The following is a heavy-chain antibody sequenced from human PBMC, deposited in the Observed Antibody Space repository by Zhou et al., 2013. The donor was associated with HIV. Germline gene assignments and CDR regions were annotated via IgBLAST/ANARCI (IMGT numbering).Heavy chain of an antibody. V-gene: IGHV1-69*05. CDR1: GGTFSSYA. CDR2: IIPIFGTA. D-gene: IGHD6-6*01. J-gene: IGHJ6*03. Sequence: QVQLVQSGAEVKKPGSSVKVSCKASGGTFSSYAISWVRQAPGQGLEWMGGIIPIFGTANYAQKFQGRVTITTDESTSTAYMELSSLRSEDTAVYYCATHIAARPPGPYYYYYMDVWGKGTTVTVSS. CDR3: ATHIAARPPGPYYYYYMDV.